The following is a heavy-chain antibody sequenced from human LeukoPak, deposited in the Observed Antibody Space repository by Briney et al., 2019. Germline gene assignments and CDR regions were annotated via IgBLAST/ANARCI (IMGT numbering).Heavy chain of an antibody. Sequence: GGSLRLACAASGFTFSTYSMNWVRQAPGKGLEWVSSISSSSNYIYYADSLKGRFTISRDNAKNSLFLQMYSLRAEDTAVYYCARHRGQPYYFDYWGQGTLVTVSS. D-gene: IGHD6-13*01. J-gene: IGHJ4*02. CDR3: ARHRGQPYYFDY. CDR2: ISSSSNYI. V-gene: IGHV3-21*06. CDR1: GFTFSTYS.